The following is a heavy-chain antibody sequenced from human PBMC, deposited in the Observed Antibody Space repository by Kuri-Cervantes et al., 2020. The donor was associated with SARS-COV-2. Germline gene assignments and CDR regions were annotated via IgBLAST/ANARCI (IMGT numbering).Heavy chain of an antibody. CDR3: AREPTSVGRGCSSTSCYYEVDY. J-gene: IGHJ4*02. CDR1: GFTFSDYY. CDR2: ISSSSTI. V-gene: IGHV3-69-1*02. Sequence: GESLKISCAASGFTFSDYYMNWVRQAPGKGLEWVSSISSSSTIYYADSVKGRFTIPRDNAKNSLYLQMNSLRAEDTAVYYCAREPTSVGRGCSSTSCYYEVDYWGQGTLVTVSS. D-gene: IGHD2-2*01.